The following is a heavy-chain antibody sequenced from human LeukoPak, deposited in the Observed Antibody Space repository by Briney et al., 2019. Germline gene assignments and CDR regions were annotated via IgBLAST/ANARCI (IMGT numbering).Heavy chain of an antibody. Sequence: PSETLSLTCAVYGGSFSGYYWRWIRQPPGKGLEWIGEINHSGSTNYNPSLKSRVTISVDTSKNQFSLKLSSVTAADTAVYYCARGKYYDFWRNNYYYYGMDVWGQGTTVTVSS. J-gene: IGHJ6*02. CDR1: GGSFSGYY. CDR3: ARGKYYDFWRNNYYYYGMDV. V-gene: IGHV4-34*01. CDR2: INHSGST. D-gene: IGHD3-3*01.